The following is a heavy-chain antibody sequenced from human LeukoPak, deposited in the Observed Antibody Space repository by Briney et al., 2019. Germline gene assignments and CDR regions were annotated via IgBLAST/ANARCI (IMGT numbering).Heavy chain of an antibody. V-gene: IGHV3-21*04. J-gene: IGHJ6*03. D-gene: IGHD1-14*01. CDR1: GFTFSSYS. Sequence: PGGSLRLSCAASGFTFSSYSMNWVRQAPGKGLEWVSSISSSSSYIYYADSVKGRFTISRDNAKNSLYLQMNSLRAEDTALYYCARTGSPPNYHYYYMDVWGKGTTVTVSS. CDR3: ARTGSPPNYHYYYMDV. CDR2: ISSSSSYI.